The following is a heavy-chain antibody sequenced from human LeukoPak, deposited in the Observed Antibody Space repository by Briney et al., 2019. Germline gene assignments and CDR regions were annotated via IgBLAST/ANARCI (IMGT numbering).Heavy chain of an antibody. CDR1: GGTFNSYA. D-gene: IGHD4-17*01. Sequence: ASVKVSCKASGGTFNSYAISWVRQAPGQGLEWMGGIIPIFGTANYAQKFQGRVTITADKSTSTAYMELSSLRSEDTAVYYCARLEDGDGIFDYWGQGTLVTVSS. CDR3: ARLEDGDGIFDY. V-gene: IGHV1-69*06. CDR2: IIPIFGTA. J-gene: IGHJ4*02.